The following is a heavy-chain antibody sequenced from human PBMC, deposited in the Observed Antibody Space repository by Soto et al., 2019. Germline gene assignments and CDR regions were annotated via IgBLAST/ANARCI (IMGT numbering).Heavy chain of an antibody. J-gene: IGHJ6*03. V-gene: IGHV3-48*01. CDR2: ISSSSSVI. CDR1: GFILSDCA. CDR3: ARDLSWGSNWYYYMDV. Sequence: EVQLVESGGGLVQPGGSLRLSCATSGFILSDCAMNWVRQAPGKGLEWVSYISSSSSVIDYADSVKGRFTVSRDNARNSLYLQMNRLRAEDTAVYYCARDLSWGSNWYYYMDVWGKGTTVTVPS. D-gene: IGHD7-27*01.